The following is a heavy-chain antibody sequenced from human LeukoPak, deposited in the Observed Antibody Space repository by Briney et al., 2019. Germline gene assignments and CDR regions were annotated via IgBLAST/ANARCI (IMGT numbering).Heavy chain of an antibody. D-gene: IGHD3-10*01. CDR2: ISSNGGAT. J-gene: IGHJ4*02. Sequence: PGGSLRLSCSASGFTFSTYPMHWVRQAPGKGLTYVSAISSNGGATYYGDSVKGRFTISRDNSKSTLYLEMRSLRVEDTAVYYCVKETSYYHSSGQGTLVTVSS. CDR1: GFTFSTYP. CDR3: VKETSYYHS. V-gene: IGHV3-64D*06.